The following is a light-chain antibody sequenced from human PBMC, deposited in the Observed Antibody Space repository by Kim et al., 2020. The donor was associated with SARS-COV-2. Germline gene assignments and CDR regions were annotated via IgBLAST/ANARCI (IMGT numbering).Light chain of an antibody. CDR2: EDN. J-gene: IGLJ3*02. V-gene: IGLV6-57*03. CDR1: SCFIASDY. Sequence: TVTIACTRASCFIASDYVQWYQQRPGSAPTTVIYEDNLRPSGVPDRFSGSIDSSSNTASLTISGLETEDEADYYCQSFAGSAWVFGGGTQLTVL. CDR3: QSFAGSAWV.